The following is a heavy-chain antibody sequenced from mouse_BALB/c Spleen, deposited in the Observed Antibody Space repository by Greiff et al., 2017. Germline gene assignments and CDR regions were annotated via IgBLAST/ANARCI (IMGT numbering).Heavy chain of an antibody. J-gene: IGHJ2*01. V-gene: IGHV1-4*01. CDR3: ARRGLRPYYFDY. Sequence: VQGVESGAELARPGASVKMSCKASGYTFTSYTMHWVKQRPGQGLEWIGYINPSSGYTNYNQKFKDKATLTADKSSSTAYMQLSSLTSEDSAVYYCARRGLRPYYFDYWGQGTTLTVSS. CDR1: GYTFTSYT. D-gene: IGHD2-4*01. CDR2: INPSSGYT.